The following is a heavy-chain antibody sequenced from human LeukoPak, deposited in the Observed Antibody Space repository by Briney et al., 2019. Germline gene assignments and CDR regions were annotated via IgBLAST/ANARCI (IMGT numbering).Heavy chain of an antibody. CDR3: AKGLNYESSAAFDY. CDR1: GFPFSSYA. V-gene: IGHV3-23*01. D-gene: IGHD3-22*01. Sequence: GGSLRLSCTASGFPFSSYAMTWVRQAPGKGLEWVSRISGSGSSTYYADSVKGRFTISRDNSRNTLYLQMNSLGAADTALYYCAKGLNYESSAAFDYWGQGTLVTVSS. CDR2: ISGSGSST. J-gene: IGHJ4*02.